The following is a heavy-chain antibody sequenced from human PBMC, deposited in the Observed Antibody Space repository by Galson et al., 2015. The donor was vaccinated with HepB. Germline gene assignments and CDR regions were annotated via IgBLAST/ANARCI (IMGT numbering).Heavy chain of an antibody. CDR3: ARDTMVRGVIRFDY. CDR2: ISSSSSTI. CDR1: GFTFSSYS. J-gene: IGHJ4*02. Sequence: SLRLSCAASGFTFSSYSMNWVRQAPGKGLEWVSYISSSSSTIYYADSVKGRFTISRDNAKNSLYLQMNSLRDEDTAVYYCARDTMVRGVIRFDYWGQGTLVTVSS. V-gene: IGHV3-48*02. D-gene: IGHD3-10*01.